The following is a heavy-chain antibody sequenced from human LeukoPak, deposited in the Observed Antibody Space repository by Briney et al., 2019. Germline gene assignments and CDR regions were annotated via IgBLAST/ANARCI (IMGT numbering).Heavy chain of an antibody. V-gene: IGHV3-23*01. CDR3: TRPHIDGGYYYHQY. J-gene: IGHJ4*02. CDR1: GFTFNTYT. CDR2: VISSGKST. D-gene: IGHD3-22*01. Sequence: SGGSLRLSCAASGFTFNTYTMSWVRQAPGKGLGWVSGVISSGKSTFYADSVKGRFTISRDNSRNTLYLQMDSLRVEDTAIYYCTRPHIDGGYYYHQYWGQGTLVTVSS.